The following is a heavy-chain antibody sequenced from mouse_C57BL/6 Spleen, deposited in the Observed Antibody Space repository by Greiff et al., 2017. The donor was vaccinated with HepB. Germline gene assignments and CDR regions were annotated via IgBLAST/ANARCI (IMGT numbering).Heavy chain of an antibody. CDR3: ARKVTTVVATGAMDY. Sequence: VHLVESGPGLVAPSQSLSITCTVSGFSLTSYAISWVRQPPGKGLEWLGVIWTGGGTNYNSALKSRLSISKDNSKSQVFLKMNSLQTDDTARYYCARKVTTVVATGAMDYWGQGTSVTVSS. D-gene: IGHD1-1*01. V-gene: IGHV2-9-1*01. J-gene: IGHJ4*01. CDR2: IWTGGGT. CDR1: GFSLTSYA.